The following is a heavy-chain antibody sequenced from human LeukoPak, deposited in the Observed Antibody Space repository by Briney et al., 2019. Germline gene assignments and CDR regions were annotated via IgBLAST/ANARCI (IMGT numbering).Heavy chain of an antibody. J-gene: IGHJ3*02. D-gene: IGHD3-16*01. CDR3: AKDRGGGYGNDGFDI. CDR1: GFTFSTYG. V-gene: IGHV3-30*18. CDR2: ISYDGSNQ. Sequence: GGSLRLSCAASGFTFSTYGMHWVRQAPGKGLEWVAGISYDGSNQYYADSVEGRFTISRDNSKNTLYLQMNSLRAEETAVYYCAKDRGGGYGNDGFDIWGRGAMVTVSS.